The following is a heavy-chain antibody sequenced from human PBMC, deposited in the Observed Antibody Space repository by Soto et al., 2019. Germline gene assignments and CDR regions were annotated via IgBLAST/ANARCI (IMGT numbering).Heavy chain of an antibody. CDR3: ARDFGYASSWLAFDI. CDR1: EFSVSNND. J-gene: IGHJ3*02. Sequence: GGSLRLSCAASEFSVSNNDMSWVRQAPGKGLEWVSLIYRDGSTKYADSVKGRFTVSRDDSKNTLYLQMDYLRADDTAMYYCARDFGYASSWLAFDIWGQGTVVTVSS. CDR2: IYRDGST. V-gene: IGHV3-66*01. D-gene: IGHD6-13*01.